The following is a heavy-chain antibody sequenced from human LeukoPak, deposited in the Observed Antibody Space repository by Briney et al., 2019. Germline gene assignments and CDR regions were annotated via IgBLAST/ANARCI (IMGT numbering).Heavy chain of an antibody. CDR2: INPSGGST. D-gene: IGHD3-3*01. Sequence: WASVKVSCKASGYTFTSYYMHWVRQAPGQGLEWMGIINPSGGSTSYAQKFQGRVTMTRDTSTSTVYMELSSLRSEDTAVYYCARDMVGWYDFWSGYVPHYYYYYGMDVWGQGTTVTVSS. V-gene: IGHV1-46*01. J-gene: IGHJ6*02. CDR1: GYTFTSYY. CDR3: ARDMVGWYDFWSGYVPHYYYYYGMDV.